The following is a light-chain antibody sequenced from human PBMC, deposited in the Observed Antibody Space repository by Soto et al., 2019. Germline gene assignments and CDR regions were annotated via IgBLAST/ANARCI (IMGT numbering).Light chain of an antibody. J-gene: IGLJ2*01. CDR3: MGYAGGNNVV. CDR1: NSDVGTHGY. Sequence: QSVLTQPPSASGSPGQSVTISCTGTNSDVGTHGYVSWYQQHAGKAPKLMIYDVTKRPSGVPDRFSGSKSANTASLTVSGLQDEDEADYYCMGYAGGNNVVFGGGTKLTVL. CDR2: DVT. V-gene: IGLV2-8*01.